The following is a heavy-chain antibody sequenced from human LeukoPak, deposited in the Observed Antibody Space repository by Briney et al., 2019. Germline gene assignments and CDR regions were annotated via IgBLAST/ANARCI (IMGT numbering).Heavy chain of an antibody. D-gene: IGHD6-25*01. CDR2: TSYDGNEK. V-gene: IGHV3-30*03. CDR3: ATGGTRAATGRMGF. CDR1: GFTFSSFG. Sequence: GGSLRLSFAAYGFTFSSFGMHWVRQAPGKGLEWVTVTSYDGNEKYYADSVKDRFTISRDNSKNTVYLQMNSLRAEDTAVYYCATGGTRAATGRMGFWGQGTLVTVCS. J-gene: IGHJ4*02.